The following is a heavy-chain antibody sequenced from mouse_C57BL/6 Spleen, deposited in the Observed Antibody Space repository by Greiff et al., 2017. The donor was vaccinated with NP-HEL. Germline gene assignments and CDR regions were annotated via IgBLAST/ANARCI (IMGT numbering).Heavy chain of an antibody. CDR1: GYAFTNYL. V-gene: IGHV1-54*01. D-gene: IGHD1-1*01. J-gene: IGHJ1*03. CDR3: ARSHYGSSWYFGV. CDR2: INPGSGGT. Sequence: VQLQQSGAELVRPGTSVKVSCKASGYAFTNYLIEWVKQRPGQGLEWIGVINPGSGGTNYNEKFKGKATLTADKSSSTAYMQLSSLTSEDSAVYCCARSHYGSSWYFGVWGTGTTVTVSS.